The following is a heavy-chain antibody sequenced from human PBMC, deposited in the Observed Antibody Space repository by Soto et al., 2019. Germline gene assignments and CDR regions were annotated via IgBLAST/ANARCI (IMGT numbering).Heavy chain of an antibody. D-gene: IGHD6-19*01. J-gene: IGHJ4*02. CDR2: ISSSSSYI. Sequence: EVQLVESGGGLVKPGGSLRLSCAASGFTFSSYSMNWVRQAPGKGLEWVSSISSSSSYIYYAESVKGRFTISRDNAKNSLYLQMNSLRAEDTAVYYCALGYSSGCFNYWGQGTLVTVSS. CDR3: ALGYSSGCFNY. V-gene: IGHV3-21*01. CDR1: GFTFSSYS.